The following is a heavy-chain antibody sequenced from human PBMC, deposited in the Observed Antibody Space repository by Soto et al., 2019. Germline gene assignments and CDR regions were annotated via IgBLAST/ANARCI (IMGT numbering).Heavy chain of an antibody. V-gene: IGHV4-34*01. CDR1: GGSFSGYY. D-gene: IGHD3-10*01. CDR2: INHSGST. Sequence: SETLSVTCAVYGGSFSGYYWSWIRQPPGKGLEWIGEINHSGSTNYNPSLKSRVTISVDTSKTQFSLKLSSVTAADTALYYCARAGGLLWFGELLYPRHVGWFDPWGQGTLVTVSS. J-gene: IGHJ5*02. CDR3: ARAGGLLWFGELLYPRHVGWFDP.